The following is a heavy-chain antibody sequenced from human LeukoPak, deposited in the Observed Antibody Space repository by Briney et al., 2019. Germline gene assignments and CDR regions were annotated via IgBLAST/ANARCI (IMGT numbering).Heavy chain of an antibody. CDR3: ARGPYKQQLVRRMKNWFDP. CDR2: INHSGST. CDR1: GGSFSGYY. J-gene: IGHJ5*02. V-gene: IGHV4-34*01. Sequence: SETLSLTCAVYGGSFSGYYWSWIRQPPGKGLEWIGEINHSGSTNYNPSLKSRVTISVDTSKNQFSLKLSSVTAADTAVYYCARGPYKQQLVRRMKNWFDPWGQGTLVTVSP. D-gene: IGHD6-13*01.